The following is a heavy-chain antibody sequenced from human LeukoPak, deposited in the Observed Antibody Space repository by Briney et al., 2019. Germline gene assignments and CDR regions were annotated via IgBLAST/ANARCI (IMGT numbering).Heavy chain of an antibody. CDR3: ASLISVNYYYYMDV. V-gene: IGHV3-11*01. D-gene: IGHD3-10*01. J-gene: IGHJ6*03. Sequence: GGSLRLSCAASGFTFSDYYMSWIRQAPGKGLEWVSYIGSSGSTIYYADSAKGRFTISRDNAKNSLYLQMNSLRAEDTAVYYCASLISVNYYYYMDVWGKGTTVTVSS. CDR2: IGSSGSTI. CDR1: GFTFSDYY.